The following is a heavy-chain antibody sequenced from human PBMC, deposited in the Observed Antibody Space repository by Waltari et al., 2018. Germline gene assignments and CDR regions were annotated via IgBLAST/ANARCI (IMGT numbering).Heavy chain of an antibody. CDR1: GFTFSSYS. V-gene: IGHV3-21*01. D-gene: IGHD6-19*01. Sequence: EVQLVESGGGLVKPGGSLRLSCAASGFTFSSYSITWVRQAPGRGLGWVSSISSSSSYIYYADSVKGRFTISRDNAKNSLYLQMNSLRAEDTAVYYCARDPRYSSGWALDYWGQGTLVTVSS. CDR2: ISSSSSYI. J-gene: IGHJ4*02. CDR3: ARDPRYSSGWALDY.